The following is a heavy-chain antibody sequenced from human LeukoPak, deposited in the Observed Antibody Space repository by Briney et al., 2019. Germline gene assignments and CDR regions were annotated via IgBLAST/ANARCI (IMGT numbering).Heavy chain of an antibody. D-gene: IGHD6-13*01. CDR2: IYYSGST. CDR1: GGSISSGGYY. Sequence: PSETLSLTCTVSGGSISSGGYYWSWIRQHPGKGLEWIAYIYYSGSTSYNPSLKSRVTISVDTSKNQFSLKLSSVTAADTAVYYCARADYSSSWFLDYWGQGTLVTVSS. CDR3: ARADYSSSWFLDY. V-gene: IGHV4-31*03. J-gene: IGHJ4*02.